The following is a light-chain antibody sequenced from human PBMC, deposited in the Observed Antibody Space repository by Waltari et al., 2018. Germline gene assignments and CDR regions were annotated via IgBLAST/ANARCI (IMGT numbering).Light chain of an antibody. CDR2: AAS. CDR3: QQLNSYQWT. CDR1: QGINNY. V-gene: IGKV1-9*01. J-gene: IGKJ1*01. Sequence: IQLTQSPSSLSASVGDRVTITCRVSQGINNYLAWYQQKAGKDTKILIYAASTLQSGVPSRFSGSGSGTEFTLTSSRLQTEDFATYYCQQLNSYQWTFGQGTKVEIK.